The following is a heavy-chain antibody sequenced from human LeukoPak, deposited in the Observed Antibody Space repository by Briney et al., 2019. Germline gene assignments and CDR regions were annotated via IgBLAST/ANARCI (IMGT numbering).Heavy chain of an antibody. CDR2: IRYDGSNK. D-gene: IGHD2-21*01. CDR1: GFTFSSYG. V-gene: IGHV3-30*02. CDR3: ARDAVGEVYYYYYYMDV. J-gene: IGHJ6*03. Sequence: GGSLRLSCAASGFTFSSYGMHWVRQAPGKGLEWVAFIRYDGSNKYYADSVKGRFTISRDNAKNSLYLQMNSLRAEDTAVYYCARDAVGEVYYYYYYMDVWGKGTTVTVSS.